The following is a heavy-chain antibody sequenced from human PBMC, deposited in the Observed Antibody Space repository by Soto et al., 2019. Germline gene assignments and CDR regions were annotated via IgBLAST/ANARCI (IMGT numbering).Heavy chain of an antibody. CDR1: GGTFSSYA. Sequence: SVKVSCKASGGTFSSYAISWVRQATGQGLEWMGGIIPIFGTANYAQKFQGRVTITADESTSTAYMELSSLRSEDTAVYYCARKLYYYDSSGAFDIWGQGTMVTVSS. J-gene: IGHJ3*02. D-gene: IGHD3-22*01. V-gene: IGHV1-69*13. CDR2: IIPIFGTA. CDR3: ARKLYYYDSSGAFDI.